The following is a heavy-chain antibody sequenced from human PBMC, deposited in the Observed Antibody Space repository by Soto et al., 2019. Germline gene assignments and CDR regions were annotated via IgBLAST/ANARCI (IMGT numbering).Heavy chain of an antibody. CDR2: TSYDGSNK. CDR3: AREGYYDFWSGIYYYYGMDV. Sequence: QVQLVESGGGVVRPGWSPRLSCAASGFTFSTYAMHWVRQAPGKGLEWVAVTSYDGSNKNYAGSVKGRFTISRDNSKNTLYLQMNSLRVEDTAVYYCAREGYYDFWSGIYYYYGMDVWGQGTTVTVSS. J-gene: IGHJ6*02. V-gene: IGHV3-30-3*01. D-gene: IGHD3-3*01. CDR1: GFTFSTYA.